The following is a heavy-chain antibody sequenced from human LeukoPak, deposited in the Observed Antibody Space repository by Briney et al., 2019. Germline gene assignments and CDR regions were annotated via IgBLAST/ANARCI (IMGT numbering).Heavy chain of an antibody. CDR3: ARVPDYEGRWFDP. Sequence: PSETLSLTCTVSGGSISSGGYYWSWIRQHPGKGLEWIGYIYYSGSTYYNPSLKSRVTISVDTSKNQFSLKLSSVTAADTAVYYCARVPDYEGRWFDPWGQGTLVTVSS. D-gene: IGHD4-17*01. CDR2: IYYSGST. V-gene: IGHV4-31*03. CDR1: GGSISSGGYY. J-gene: IGHJ5*02.